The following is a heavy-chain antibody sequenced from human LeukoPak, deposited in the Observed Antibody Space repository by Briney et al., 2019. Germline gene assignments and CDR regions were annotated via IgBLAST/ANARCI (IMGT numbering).Heavy chain of an antibody. J-gene: IGHJ4*02. CDR2: IYTSGST. Sequence: PSQTLSLTCTVSGGSISSGSYYWSWIRQPAGKGLEWIGRIYTSGSTNYNPSLKSRVTISVDTSKNQFSLKLSSVTAADTAVYYCARGKAYSGSYGPGDYWGQGTLVTVSS. V-gene: IGHV4-61*02. D-gene: IGHD1-26*01. CDR3: ARGKAYSGSYGPGDY. CDR1: GGSISSGSYY.